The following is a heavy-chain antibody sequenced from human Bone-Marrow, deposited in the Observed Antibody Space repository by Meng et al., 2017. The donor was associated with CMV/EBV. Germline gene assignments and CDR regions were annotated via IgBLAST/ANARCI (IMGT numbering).Heavy chain of an antibody. CDR1: GFTFSTYP. CDR3: ARAKDSSSTTCYGDY. J-gene: IGHJ4*02. CDR2: ISSSSYYI. D-gene: IGHD2-2*01. Sequence: GESLKISCAASGFTFSTYPMIWVRQAPGKGLEWVSSISSSSYYIFYGDSVKGRFTVSRDNAKNSLFLQMNSLRAEDTAVYYCARAKDSSSTTCYGDYWGQGTLVTVSS. V-gene: IGHV3-21*01.